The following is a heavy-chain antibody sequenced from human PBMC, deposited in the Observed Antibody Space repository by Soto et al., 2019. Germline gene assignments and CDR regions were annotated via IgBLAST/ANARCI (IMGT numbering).Heavy chain of an antibody. CDR2: IIPIFGTA. V-gene: IGHV1-69*13. D-gene: IGHD5-18*01. CDR1: GGTFSSYA. Sequence: SSVQVSCKASGGTFSSYAISWVRQAPGQGLEWMGGIIPIFGTANYAQKFQGRVTITADESTSTAYMELSSLRSEGTAVYYCARDMGDRYGPYQYGMAGWGQGMTV. CDR3: ARDMGDRYGPYQYGMAG. J-gene: IGHJ6*02.